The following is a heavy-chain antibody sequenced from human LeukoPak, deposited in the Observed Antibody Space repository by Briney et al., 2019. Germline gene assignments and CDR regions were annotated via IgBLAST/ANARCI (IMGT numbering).Heavy chain of an antibody. CDR2: IYYSGNT. CDR1: SGSISSGDYY. D-gene: IGHD1-26*01. Sequence: SETLSLTRTVSSGSISSGDYYWSWIRQPPGKGLEWIGYIYYSGNTYYCPSLKSRVTISVDTSKKQFSLKLSSVTAADTAVYYCARVLVPYYYFDYWGQGTLVTVAS. J-gene: IGHJ4*02. V-gene: IGHV4-30-4*01. CDR3: ARVLVPYYYFDY.